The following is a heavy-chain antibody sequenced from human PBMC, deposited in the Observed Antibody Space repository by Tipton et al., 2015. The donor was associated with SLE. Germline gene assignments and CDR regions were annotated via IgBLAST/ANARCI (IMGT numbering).Heavy chain of an antibody. CDR3: ARVGWLVHVDY. CDR2: IYYSGST. J-gene: IGHJ4*02. CDR1: GGSISSSSYY. D-gene: IGHD6-19*01. Sequence: TLSLTCTASGGSISSSSYYWGWIRQPPGKGLEWIGSIYYSGSTYYNPSLKSRVTISVDTSKNQFSLKLSSVTAADTAVYYCARVGWLVHVDYWGQGTLVTVSS. V-gene: IGHV4-39*07.